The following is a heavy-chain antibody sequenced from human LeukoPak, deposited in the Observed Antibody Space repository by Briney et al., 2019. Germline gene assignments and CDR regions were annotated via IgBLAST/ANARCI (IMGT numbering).Heavy chain of an antibody. CDR1: GFTFSSYW. CDR2: INHNGNVN. Sequence: GGSLRLSCAASGFTFSSYWMNWARQTPGKGLEWVASINHNGNVNYYVDSVKGRFTISRDNAKNSLYLQMSNLRAEDTAVYFCARGGGLDVWGQGATVTVSS. J-gene: IGHJ6*02. CDR3: ARGGGLDV. D-gene: IGHD3-16*01. V-gene: IGHV3-7*03.